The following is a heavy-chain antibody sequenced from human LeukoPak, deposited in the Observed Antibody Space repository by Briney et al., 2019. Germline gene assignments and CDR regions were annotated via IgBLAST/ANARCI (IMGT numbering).Heavy chain of an antibody. CDR2: IYYSGST. Sequence: SETLSLTCAVYGGSFSGYYWSWIRPPPGKGLEWIGSIYYSGSTYYNPSLKSRVTISVDTSKNQFSLKLRSVTAADTAVYYCARVQSRLNWFDPWGQGTLVTVSS. J-gene: IGHJ5*02. CDR1: GGSFSGYY. CDR3: ARVQSRLNWFDP. V-gene: IGHV4-34*01.